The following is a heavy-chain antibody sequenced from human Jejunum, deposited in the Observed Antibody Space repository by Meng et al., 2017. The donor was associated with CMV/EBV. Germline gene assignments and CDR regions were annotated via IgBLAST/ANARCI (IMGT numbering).Heavy chain of an antibody. Sequence: VSGLVFINNYLHWVRQTPGRGLRWLALASYEDDSKYYAVSVRGRFTISKDNSENTVVLEMNSLGPEDTAVYYCVRSPSILDAFDLWGQGTLVTVSS. D-gene: IGHD5-24*01. CDR3: VRSPSILDAFDL. V-gene: IGHV3-30*14. CDR1: GLVFINNY. J-gene: IGHJ3*01. CDR2: ASYEDDSK.